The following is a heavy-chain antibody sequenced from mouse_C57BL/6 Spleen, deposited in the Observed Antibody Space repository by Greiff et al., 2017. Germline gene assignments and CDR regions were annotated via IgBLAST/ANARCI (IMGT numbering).Heavy chain of an antibody. D-gene: IGHD2-2*01. J-gene: IGHJ2*01. CDR2: IDPSDSYT. CDR3: ARWLRDYFDY. Sequence: QVQLQQPGAELVRPGTSVKLSCKASGYTFTSYWMHWVKQRPGQGLEWIGVIDPSDSYTNYNQKFKGKATLTVDTSSSTAYMQLSSLTSEDSAVYYCARWLRDYFDYWGQGTTLTVSS. CDR1: GYTFTSYW. V-gene: IGHV1-59*01.